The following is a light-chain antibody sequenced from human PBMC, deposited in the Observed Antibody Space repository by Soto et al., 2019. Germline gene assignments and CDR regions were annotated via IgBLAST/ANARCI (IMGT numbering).Light chain of an antibody. CDR2: DVG. V-gene: IGLV2-11*01. J-gene: IGLJ1*01. CDR3: CSYAGSYTYV. Sequence: QSSLNQPPSVSGAPGQSVTIPCTGNSSDIGGYNYVSWYQQHPGKAPKLMIYDVGKRPSGVPDRFSGSKSGNTASLTISGLQAEDEADYCCCSYAGSYTYVFGTGTKVTVL. CDR1: SSDIGGYNY.